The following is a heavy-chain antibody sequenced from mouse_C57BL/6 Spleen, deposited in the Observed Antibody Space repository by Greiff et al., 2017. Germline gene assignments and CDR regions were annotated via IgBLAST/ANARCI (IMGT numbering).Heavy chain of an antibody. J-gene: IGHJ1*03. V-gene: IGHV1-82*01. CDR2: IYPGDGDT. Sequence: VQLQQSGPELVKPGASVKISCKASGYAFSSSWMNWVKQRPGKGLEWIGRIYPGDGDTNYNGKFKGKATLTADKSSSTAYMQLSSLTSEDSAVYFWARSYYYGSSYGYVDVWGTGTTVTVSS. CDR3: ARSYYYGSSYGYVDV. D-gene: IGHD1-1*01. CDR1: GYAFSSSW.